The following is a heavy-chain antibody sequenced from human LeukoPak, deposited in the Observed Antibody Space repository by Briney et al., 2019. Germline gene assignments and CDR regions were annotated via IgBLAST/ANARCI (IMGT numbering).Heavy chain of an antibody. CDR1: GGTFSSYA. CDR2: IIPIFGTA. V-gene: IGHV1-69*05. D-gene: IGHD3-22*01. CDR3: ARDRDGVTGSSGYYYEGHY. J-gene: IGHJ4*02. Sequence: GASVKVSCKASGGTFSSYAISWVRQAPGQGLEWMGGIIPIFGTANYAQKFQGRVTITTDESTSTAYMELSSLRSEGTSVYYCARDRDGVTGSSGYYYEGHYWGQGTLVTVSS.